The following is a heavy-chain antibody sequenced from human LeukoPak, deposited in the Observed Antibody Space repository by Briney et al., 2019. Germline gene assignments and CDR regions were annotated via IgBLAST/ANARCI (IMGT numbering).Heavy chain of an antibody. V-gene: IGHV4-61*02. Sequence: SETLSLTCTVSGGSISSGSYYWSWIRQPAGKGLEWIGRIYTSGSTNYNPSLKSRVTISVDTSKNQFSLKLSSATAADTAVYYCASGPSITMVRAEYYFDYWGQGTLVTVSS. CDR2: IYTSGST. CDR1: GGSISSGSYY. CDR3: ASGPSITMVRAEYYFDY. D-gene: IGHD3-10*01. J-gene: IGHJ4*02.